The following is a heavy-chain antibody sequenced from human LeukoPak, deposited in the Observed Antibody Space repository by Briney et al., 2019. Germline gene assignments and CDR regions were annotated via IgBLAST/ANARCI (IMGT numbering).Heavy chain of an antibody. D-gene: IGHD6-13*01. CDR2: IYHSGST. V-gene: IGHV4-4*02. J-gene: IGHJ5*02. CDR3: ARRGCYSSSWYCNWFDP. Sequence: SGTLSLTCAVSGGSISSSNWWSWVRQPPGKGLEWIGEIYHSGSTNYNPSLKSRVTIPVDKSKNQFSLKLSSVTAADTAVYYCARRGCYSSSWYCNWFDPWGQGTLVTVSS. CDR1: GGSISSSNW.